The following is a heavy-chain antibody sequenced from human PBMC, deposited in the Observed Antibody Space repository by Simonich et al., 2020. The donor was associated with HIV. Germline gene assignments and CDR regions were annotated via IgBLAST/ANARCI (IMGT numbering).Heavy chain of an antibody. CDR3: ATHGPGSYSSALDI. J-gene: IGHJ3*02. V-gene: IGHV1-2*02. D-gene: IGHD1-26*01. CDR1: GYTFTAYY. CDR2: VNPNSGGT. Sequence: QVQLVQSGAEVKKPGASVRVSCKASGYTFTAYYIHWVRQAPGQGLEWMGRVNPNSGGTDYPQKFQGRVTMTRDKSITTAYMELSRLRSDDTAFYYCATHGPGSYSSALDIWGQGTMVTVSS.